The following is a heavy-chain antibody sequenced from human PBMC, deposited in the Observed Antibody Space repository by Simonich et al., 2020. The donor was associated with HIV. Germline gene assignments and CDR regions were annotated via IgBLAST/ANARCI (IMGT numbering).Heavy chain of an antibody. CDR1: GGSFSGYY. Sequence: QVQLQQWGAGLLKPSATLSLTCAVYGGSFSGYYWSWIRQPPGQGLGWLGEIKHSGSTNYNPSLKSRVTISVDTSKNQFSLKRSSVTAADTAVYYCARGFYQRLYYFDYWGQGTLVTVSS. J-gene: IGHJ4*02. D-gene: IGHD2-2*01. CDR3: ARGFYQRLYYFDY. CDR2: IKHSGST. V-gene: IGHV4-34*01.